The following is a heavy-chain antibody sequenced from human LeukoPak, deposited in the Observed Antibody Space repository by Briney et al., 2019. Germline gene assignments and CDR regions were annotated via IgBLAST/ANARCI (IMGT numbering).Heavy chain of an antibody. D-gene: IGHD2-15*01. CDR1: GFTFSSYE. CDR2: ISSSGSTI. J-gene: IGHJ4*02. V-gene: IGHV3-48*03. CDR3: ARTPRFSGGSCYFDY. Sequence: HPGGSLRLSCAASGFTFSSYEMNWVRQAPGKGLEWVSYISSSGSTIYYADSVKGLFTISRDNAKNSLYLQMNSLRAEDTAVYYCARTPRFSGGSCYFDYWGQGTLVTVSS.